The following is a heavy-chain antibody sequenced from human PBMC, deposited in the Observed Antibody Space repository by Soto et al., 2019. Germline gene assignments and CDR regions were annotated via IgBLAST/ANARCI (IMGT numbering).Heavy chain of an antibody. V-gene: IGHV3-23*01. CDR1: GFTFRNFV. J-gene: IGHJ4*02. D-gene: IGHD6-13*01. Sequence: EVQVLESGGGLVQPGGSLRLSCTASGFTFRNFVMSWVRQAPGKGLEWVSTVTDSGGSTYYADSVKGRFTISRDNSKNTLDLQMNSLRAEDTAVYYCAKDRPVASAGAYDYWGQGTLVTVSS. CDR2: VTDSGGST. CDR3: AKDRPVASAGAYDY.